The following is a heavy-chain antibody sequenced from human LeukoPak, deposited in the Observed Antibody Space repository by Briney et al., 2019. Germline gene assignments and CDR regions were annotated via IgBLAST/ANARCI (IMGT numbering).Heavy chain of an antibody. Sequence: GGFLRLSCAASRFTFSTYWMTWVRQAPWKGLEWVANMNQDGSAKYYVDSVKGRFTISRDNAKNSLYLEMNSLRAEDTAVYYCARYGANDSPFDYWGQGTLVTVSS. CDR2: MNQDGSAK. V-gene: IGHV3-7*01. D-gene: IGHD4/OR15-4a*01. CDR3: ARYGANDSPFDY. CDR1: RFTFSTYW. J-gene: IGHJ4*02.